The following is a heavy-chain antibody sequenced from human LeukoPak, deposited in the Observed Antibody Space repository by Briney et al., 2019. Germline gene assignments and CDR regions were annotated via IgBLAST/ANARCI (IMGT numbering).Heavy chain of an antibody. D-gene: IGHD2-2*01. CDR3: ARGILVTVYAAFDY. Sequence: SETLSLTCTVSGGSISSYYWSWIRQPPGKGLEWIGYIYYSGSTNYNPSLKSRVTISVDTSKNQFSLKLSSVTAADTAVYYCARGILVTVYAAFDYWGQGTLVTVSS. CDR1: GGSISSYY. V-gene: IGHV4-59*12. CDR2: IYYSGST. J-gene: IGHJ4*02.